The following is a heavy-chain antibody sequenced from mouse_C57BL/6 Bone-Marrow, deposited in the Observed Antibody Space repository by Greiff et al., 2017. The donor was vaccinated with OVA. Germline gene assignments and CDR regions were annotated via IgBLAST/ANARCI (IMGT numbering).Heavy chain of an antibody. CDR3: TPYDYVSYAMDY. CDR2: IDPENGDT. V-gene: IGHV14-4*01. CDR1: GFNIKDDY. D-gene: IGHD2-4*01. Sequence: EVQLQQSGAELVRPGASVKLSCTASGFNIKDDYMHWVKQRPEQGLEWIGWIDPENGDTEYASKFQGKATITADTSSNTAYLQLSSLTSEDTAVYYCTPYDYVSYAMDYWGQGTSVTVSS. J-gene: IGHJ4*01.